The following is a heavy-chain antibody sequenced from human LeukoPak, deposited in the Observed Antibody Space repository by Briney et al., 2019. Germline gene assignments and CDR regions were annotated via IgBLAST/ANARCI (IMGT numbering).Heavy chain of an antibody. Sequence: PGGSLRLSCAASGFTFSSYGMHWVRQAPGKGLEWVAFIRYDGSNKYYADSVKGRFTISRDNSKNTLYLQMNSLRAEDTAVYYCAKEEVMIVVPLFDYWGQGTLVTVSS. CDR3: AKEEVMIVVPLFDY. D-gene: IGHD3-22*01. CDR1: GFTFSSYG. J-gene: IGHJ4*02. CDR2: IRYDGSNK. V-gene: IGHV3-30*02.